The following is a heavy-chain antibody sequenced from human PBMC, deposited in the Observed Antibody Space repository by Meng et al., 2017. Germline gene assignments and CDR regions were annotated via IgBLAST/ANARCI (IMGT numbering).Heavy chain of an antibody. CDR1: GGSISSGGYY. D-gene: IGHD3-22*01. V-gene: IGHV4-31*01. Sequence: QVRLRESGAGLVQPSPSPSLTCTGSGGSISSGGYYWSWIRQHPGKGLEWIGYIYYSGSTYYNPSLRSLVTISVDTSKNQFSLKLSSVTAADTAVYYCARVHYYDSSGYNNWYFDLWGRGTLVTVSS. CDR3: ARVHYYDSSGYNNWYFDL. CDR2: IYYSGST. J-gene: IGHJ2*01.